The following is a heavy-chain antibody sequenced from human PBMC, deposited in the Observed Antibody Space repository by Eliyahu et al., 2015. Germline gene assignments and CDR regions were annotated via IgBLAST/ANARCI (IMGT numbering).Heavy chain of an antibody. CDR2: IXGSGGST. V-gene: IGHV3-23*04. CDR3: AKEGSSHCYFDY. J-gene: IGHJ4*02. D-gene: IGHD2-2*01. CDR1: GCXFSSYA. Sequence: EXQLVESGGGLVQXGGSLRLSCAAXGCXFSSYAXSXARQAPGKGLEWVSAIXGSGGSTYYADSVKGRFTISRDNSKNTLYLQMNSLRAEDTAVYYCAKEGSSHCYFDYWGQGTLVTVSS.